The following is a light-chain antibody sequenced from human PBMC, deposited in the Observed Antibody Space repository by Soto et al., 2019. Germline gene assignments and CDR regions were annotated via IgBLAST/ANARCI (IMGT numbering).Light chain of an antibody. CDR1: QSIGNY. CDR3: QQSYSTPWT. V-gene: IGKV1-39*01. Sequence: QMRHTECSLGASXNGGATSTXXASQSIGNYLNWYQQKPGEVPKLLIYSASSLQSGVPSRFSGSGSGTDFTLTISSLQPEDFATYYCQQSYSTPWTFGQGTKVDIK. CDR2: SAS. J-gene: IGKJ1*01.